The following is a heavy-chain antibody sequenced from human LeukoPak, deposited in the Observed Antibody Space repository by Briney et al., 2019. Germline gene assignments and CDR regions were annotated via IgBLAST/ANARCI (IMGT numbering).Heavy chain of an antibody. Sequence: SETLSLTCTVSGGSINYGGWIRQPPGKGLEWIGSIYYSGTTYYNPSLKSRVTISVDTSKNQFSLKLSSVTAADTAVYYCARGVVVVGNFDYWGQGTLVTVSS. D-gene: IGHD2-2*01. V-gene: IGHV4-39*01. J-gene: IGHJ4*02. CDR3: ARGVVVVGNFDY. CDR2: IYYSGTT. CDR1: GGSINY.